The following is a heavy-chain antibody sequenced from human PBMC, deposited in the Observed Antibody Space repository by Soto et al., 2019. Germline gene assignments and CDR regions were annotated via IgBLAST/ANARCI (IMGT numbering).Heavy chain of an antibody. D-gene: IGHD2-21*01. V-gene: IGHV3-33*01. CDR1: GFTFSSYG. CDR3: AGGVEIATLITDY. CDR2: IWYDGSNK. J-gene: IGHJ4*02. Sequence: PGGSLRLSCAASGFTFSSYGMHWVRQAPGKGLEWVAVIWYDGSNKYYADSVKGRFTISRDNSKNTLYLQMNSLRAEDTAVYYCAGGVEIATLITDYWGQGTLVTVSS.